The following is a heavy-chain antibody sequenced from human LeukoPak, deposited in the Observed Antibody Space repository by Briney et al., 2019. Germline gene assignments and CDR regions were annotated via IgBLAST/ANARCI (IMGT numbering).Heavy chain of an antibody. CDR2: ISGSGGDT. CDR1: GFTFSNYA. J-gene: IGHJ4*02. D-gene: IGHD1-1*01. CDR3: AKDGYGTHDY. Sequence: GGSLRLSCVASGFTFSNYAMSWVRQAPGKGLEWVSAISGSGGDTYHADSVKGRFTISRDNSKNTLYLQMKSLRAEDTAVYYCAKDGYGTHDYWGQGTLVTVSS. V-gene: IGHV3-23*01.